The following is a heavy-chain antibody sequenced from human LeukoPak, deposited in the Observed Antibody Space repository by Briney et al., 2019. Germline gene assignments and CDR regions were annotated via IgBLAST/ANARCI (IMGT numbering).Heavy chain of an antibody. CDR1: GFTFNNAY. D-gene: IGHD6-13*01. CDR2: IKSKLDGGAI. V-gene: IGHV3-15*01. J-gene: IGHJ4*02. Sequence: PGGSLRLSCAASGFTFNNAYMCWVRQAPGKGLEWVGRIKSKLDGGAIDYGAPVKGRFTISRDDSGNTLYLQMNSLKTEDTAVYYCTTDADYTSRWYNYWGQGTLVTVSS. CDR3: TTDADYTSRWYNY.